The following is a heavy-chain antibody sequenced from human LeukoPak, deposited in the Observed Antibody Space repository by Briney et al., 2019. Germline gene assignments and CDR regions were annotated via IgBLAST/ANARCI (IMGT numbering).Heavy chain of an antibody. Sequence: SETLSLTCTVSGGSISTSNYYWGWIRQPPGKGLEWIGNIFYSGSTYYSPSVKSRVTISLDTSRNQFSLKLSSVTAADTAVYYCARDLGYYDFWSGYSVGWFDPWGQGTLVTVSS. CDR2: IFYSGST. V-gene: IGHV4-39*07. CDR3: ARDLGYYDFWSGYSVGWFDP. D-gene: IGHD3-3*01. CDR1: GGSISTSNYY. J-gene: IGHJ5*02.